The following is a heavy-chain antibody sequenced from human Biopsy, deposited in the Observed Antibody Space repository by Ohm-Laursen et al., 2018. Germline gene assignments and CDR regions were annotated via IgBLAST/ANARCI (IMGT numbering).Heavy chain of an antibody. CDR2: IYSSGST. J-gene: IGHJ4*02. D-gene: IGHD6-19*01. CDR3: ARGRRTSGWPYFDN. Sequence: SETLSLTCTVSGGSISNYYWSWIRQPAGKGLEWIGRIYSSGSTNYNPSLKSRVTISVDRSKNQFSLKLSSVIAADTAVYYCARGRRTSGWPYFDNWGQGALVTVSS. V-gene: IGHV4-4*07. CDR1: GGSISNYY.